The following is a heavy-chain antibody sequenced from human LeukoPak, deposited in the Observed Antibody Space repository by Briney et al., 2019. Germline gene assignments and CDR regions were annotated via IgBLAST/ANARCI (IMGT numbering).Heavy chain of an antibody. J-gene: IGHJ3*02. CDR1: GFTFTNKF. V-gene: IGHV3-7*03. CDR2: IKQDGSET. Sequence: PGGSLRLSCAASGFTFTNKFMSWVRQVPGKGLEWVANIKQDGSETTYADSVRGRFTIFRDNAKDSVYLQMLSLRAEDTAVYYCAKFMGYAGGTFDIWGQGTMVTVSS. D-gene: IGHD5-12*01. CDR3: AKFMGYAGGTFDI.